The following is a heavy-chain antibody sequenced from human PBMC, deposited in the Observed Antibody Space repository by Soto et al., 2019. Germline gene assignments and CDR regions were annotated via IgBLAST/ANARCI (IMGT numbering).Heavy chain of an antibody. V-gene: IGHV3-23*01. CDR2: IGGSGGST. D-gene: IGHD3-22*01. J-gene: IGHJ6*02. Sequence: GGSLRLSCAASGFTSSSYAMSWVRQAPGKGLEWVSAIGGSGGSTYYADSVKGRFTISRDNSKNTLFLQMNSLRAEDTAVYYCAKDPYYYDTSEMDVWGQGTTVTVSS. CDR3: AKDPYYYDTSEMDV. CDR1: GFTSSSYA.